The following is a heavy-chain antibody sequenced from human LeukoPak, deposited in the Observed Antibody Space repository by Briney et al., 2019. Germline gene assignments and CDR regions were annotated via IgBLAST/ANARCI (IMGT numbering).Heavy chain of an antibody. V-gene: IGHV1-2*02. CDR1: GYTFTGYY. D-gene: IGHD6-13*01. CDR3: ARSAESSSWVEFDY. J-gene: IGHJ4*02. Sequence: ASVKVSCKASGYTFTGYYIHWVRQAPGQGLEWMGWINPNSGGTNYAQKFQVRGTMTRDTSISTAYMELSRLRSDDTAVYYCARSAESSSWVEFDYWGQGTLVTVSS. CDR2: INPNSGGT.